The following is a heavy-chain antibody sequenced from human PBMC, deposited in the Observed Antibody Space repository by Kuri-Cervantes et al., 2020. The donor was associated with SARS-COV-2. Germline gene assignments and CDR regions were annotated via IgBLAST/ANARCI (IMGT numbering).Heavy chain of an antibody. CDR1: GGSTSSSSYY. Sequence: GSLRLSCTVSGGSTSSSSYYWSWIRQPPGKGLEWIGSIYYSGSTYYNPSLKSRVTISVDTSKNQFSLKLSSVTAADTAVYYCARSEWELPKFDYWGQGTLVTVSS. CDR2: IYYSGST. D-gene: IGHD1-26*01. CDR3: ARSEWELPKFDY. V-gene: IGHV4-39*01. J-gene: IGHJ4*02.